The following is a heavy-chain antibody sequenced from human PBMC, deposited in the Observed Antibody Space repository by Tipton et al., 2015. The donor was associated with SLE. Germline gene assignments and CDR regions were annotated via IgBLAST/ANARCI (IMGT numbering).Heavy chain of an antibody. Sequence: GLVKPSETLSLTCSVSGGSISSRSHYWGWIRQPPGKGLEWIGYIYYSGNTYYNPSLGSRLTISVDTSKDQFSLRLTSVTAADTAVYYCAGDSSGSYYDRGGYYQLANRHFDLWGRGILVSVSS. CDR3: AGDSSGSYYDRGGYYQLANRHFDL. V-gene: IGHV4-31*02. D-gene: IGHD3-22*01. CDR1: GGSISSRSHY. CDR2: IYYSGNT. J-gene: IGHJ4*02.